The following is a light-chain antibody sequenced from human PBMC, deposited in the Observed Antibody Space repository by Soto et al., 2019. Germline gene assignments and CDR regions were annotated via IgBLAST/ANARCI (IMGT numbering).Light chain of an antibody. CDR3: QQRSNWPTT. Sequence: DTVLIQSPATLSLSPGERATLSCRASHTVANFLAWYQHKAGQAPRLLIYDVSNRATGIPARFSGSGSGTDFTLTISSLEPDDFAVYYCQQRSNWPTTFGGGTNVEIK. V-gene: IGKV3-11*01. J-gene: IGKJ4*01. CDR2: DVS. CDR1: HTVANF.